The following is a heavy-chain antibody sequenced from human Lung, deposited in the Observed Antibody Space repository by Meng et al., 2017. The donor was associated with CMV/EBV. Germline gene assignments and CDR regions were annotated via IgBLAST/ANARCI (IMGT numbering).Heavy chain of an antibody. V-gene: IGHV3-48*03. CDR3: ARNGQKTGTPSNY. J-gene: IGHJ4*02. Sequence: GESXKISCAASGFTFSNYEMNWVRQAPGQGLEWVSYISTSGSTMYYADSVKGRFTVSRDNAKNSLYLQMNSLRAEDTAVYYCARNGQKTGTPSNYWGQGTLVTVSS. CDR2: ISTSGSTM. CDR1: GFTFSNYE. D-gene: IGHD1-1*01.